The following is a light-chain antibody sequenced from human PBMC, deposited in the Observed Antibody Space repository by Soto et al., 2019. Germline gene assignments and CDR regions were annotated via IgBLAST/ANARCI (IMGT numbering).Light chain of an antibody. CDR2: DVN. CDR3: TSYPTTSTVI. V-gene: IGLV2-14*03. J-gene: IGLJ2*01. CDR1: SSDVGGYNY. Sequence: QSVLTQPASVSGSPGQSITISCTGTSSDVGGYNYVSWYQQHPGKAPKLLIYDVNNRPSGVSNRFSGSKSGNTASLTISGLQAEDEADYYCTSYPTTSTVIFGGGTKVTVL.